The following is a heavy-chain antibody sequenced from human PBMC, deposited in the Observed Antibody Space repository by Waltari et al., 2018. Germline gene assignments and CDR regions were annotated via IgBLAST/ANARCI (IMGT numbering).Heavy chain of an antibody. CDR1: GFHFRRYA. J-gene: IGHJ4*02. D-gene: IGHD3-3*01. CDR3: AKGGAGFLEWSYDY. V-gene: IGHV3-23*01. CDR2: MSTSSGST. Sequence: EVQLLESGGGLVQPGGSLRLSCAASGFHFRRYAMSWVRQAPGKGLEWVSSMSTSSGSTYYADSVMGRFTISRDNSKNTVYLQMTSLRAEDTAIYYCAKGGAGFLEWSYDYWGQGSLVTVSS.